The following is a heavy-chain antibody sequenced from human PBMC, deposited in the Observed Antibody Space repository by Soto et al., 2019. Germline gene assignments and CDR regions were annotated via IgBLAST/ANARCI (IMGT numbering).Heavy chain of an antibody. D-gene: IGHD4-17*01. CDR2: IXPXXXGX. J-gene: IGHJ4*02. Sequence: GASVKVSCKASGYTSTDYYIHLVRQAPGQGLQWMGXIXPXXXGXNXAXTXXXXVSMTRDTSISTVYIHLSKLRSDDTAVYYCATTTVHFAPPGYLDSWGQGTLVTVSS. CDR3: ATTTVHFAPPGYLDS. CDR1: GYTSTDYY. V-gene: IGHV1-2*02.